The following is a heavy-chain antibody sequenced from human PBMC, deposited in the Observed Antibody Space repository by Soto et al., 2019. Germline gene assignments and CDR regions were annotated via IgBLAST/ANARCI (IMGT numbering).Heavy chain of an antibody. D-gene: IGHD7-27*01. V-gene: IGHV1-2*02. CDR3: ARALTQVYYYYGMDV. Sequence: GSVKVTCNASGYTFTGYYMHWVRQAPGQGLEWMGWINPNSGGTNYAQKFQGRFTMTRDTSISTAYMELSSLRSEDTAVYYCARALTQVYYYYGMDVWGQGTTVTVSS. J-gene: IGHJ6*02. CDR1: GYTFTGYY. CDR2: INPNSGGT.